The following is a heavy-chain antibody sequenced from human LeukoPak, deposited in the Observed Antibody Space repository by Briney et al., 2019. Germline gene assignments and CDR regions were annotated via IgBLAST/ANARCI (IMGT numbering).Heavy chain of an antibody. CDR2: ISAYNGDT. CDR1: GYTFTSYG. D-gene: IGHD3-16*02. J-gene: IGHJ5*02. V-gene: IGHV1-18*01. Sequence: ASVKVSCKASGYTFTSYGISWVRQAPGQGLEWMGWISAYNGDTNCAQKLQGRVTMTTGTSTSTAYMELRSLRSDDTAVYYCARVADYDYVWGSYRNDNWFDPWGQGTLVTVSS. CDR3: ARVADYDYVWGSYRNDNWFDP.